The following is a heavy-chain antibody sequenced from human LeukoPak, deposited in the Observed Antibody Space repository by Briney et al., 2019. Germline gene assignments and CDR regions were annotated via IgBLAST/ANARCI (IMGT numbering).Heavy chain of an antibody. CDR2: INHSGST. Sequence: PSETLSLTCAVYGGSFSGYYWSWIRQPPGKGLEWIGEINHSGSTNYNPSLKSRVTISVDTSKNQFSLKLSSVTAADTAMYYCAKDVNGYAYVDYWGQGSLVTVSS. J-gene: IGHJ4*02. CDR1: GGSFSGYY. CDR3: AKDVNGYAYVDY. V-gene: IGHV4-34*01. D-gene: IGHD3-16*01.